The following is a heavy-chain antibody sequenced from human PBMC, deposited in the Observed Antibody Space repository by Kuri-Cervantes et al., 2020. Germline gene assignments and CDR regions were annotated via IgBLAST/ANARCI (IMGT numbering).Heavy chain of an antibody. J-gene: IGHJ4*02. CDR3: ARGHVGYCSSTSCYPEYYFDY. Sequence: ASVKVSCKASGYTFSSYGITWVRQAPGQGLEWMGWISTYSTDTVYAQKFQGRVTITADESTSTAYMELSSLRSEDTAVYYCARGHVGYCSSTSCYPEYYFDYWGQGTLVTVSS. V-gene: IGHV1-18*01. D-gene: IGHD2-2*03. CDR1: GYTFSSYG. CDR2: ISTYSTDT.